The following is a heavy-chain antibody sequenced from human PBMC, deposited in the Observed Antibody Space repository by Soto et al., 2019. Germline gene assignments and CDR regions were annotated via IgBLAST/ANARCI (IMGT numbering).Heavy chain of an antibody. CDR1: GFTFSGFG. V-gene: IGHV3-33*06. CDR2: IWYDGSKK. J-gene: IGHJ4*02. D-gene: IGHD5-18*01. CDR3: AQAMRRGTLQLWLLD. Sequence: GGSLRLSCAASGFTFSGFGMHWVRQPPGKGLEWVAVIWYDGSKKYYSDSVKGRFTISRDNSKNTVYLEMNSLSADDTAVYYCAQAMRRGTLQLWLLDWGQGALDNVSS.